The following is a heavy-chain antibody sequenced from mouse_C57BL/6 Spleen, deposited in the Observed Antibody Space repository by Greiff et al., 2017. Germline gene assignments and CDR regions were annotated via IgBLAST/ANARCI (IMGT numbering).Heavy chain of an antibody. CDR3: ARSGDYDVTY. CDR2: IHPNSGST. V-gene: IGHV1-64*01. J-gene: IGHJ3*01. CDR1: GYTFTSYW. Sequence: VQLQQPGAELVKPGASVKLSCKASGYTFTSYWMHWVKQRPGQGLEWIGMIHPNSGSTNYNEKFKGKATLTVDKSSSTAYMQLSSLTSEDSAVYYCARSGDYDVTYWGQGTLVTVSA. D-gene: IGHD2-4*01.